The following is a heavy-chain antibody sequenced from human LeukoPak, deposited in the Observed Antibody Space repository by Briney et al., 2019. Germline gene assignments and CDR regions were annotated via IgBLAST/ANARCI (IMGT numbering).Heavy chain of an antibody. J-gene: IGHJ4*02. V-gene: IGHV1-2*06. D-gene: IGHD5-24*01. CDR3: ARDVEMATIYFDY. CDR2: INSNNGDT. Sequence: ASVKVSCKSSRYTFSGNYIYWLRQAPGQGLEWMGRINSNNGDTHYAQKFQGRVTLTRDTSISTAYMQLSSLRSGDTAVYYCARDVEMATIYFDYWGQGTLVTVSS. CDR1: RYTFSGNY.